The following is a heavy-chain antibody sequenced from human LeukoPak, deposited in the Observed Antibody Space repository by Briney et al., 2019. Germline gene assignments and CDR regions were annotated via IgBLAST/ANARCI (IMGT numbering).Heavy chain of an antibody. V-gene: IGHV4-59*08. Sequence: PSETLSLTCTVSGGPISCYYWSWMRPPPGKGLEWIGNKYYSGRNNYNPSLKSRVTISVDTSKNQSSLKLSSVTAADTAVYYCARHYCSGGSCYFGWFDPWGQGTLVTVSS. D-gene: IGHD2-15*01. J-gene: IGHJ5*02. CDR3: ARHYCSGGSCYFGWFDP. CDR2: KYYSGRN. CDR1: GGPISCYY.